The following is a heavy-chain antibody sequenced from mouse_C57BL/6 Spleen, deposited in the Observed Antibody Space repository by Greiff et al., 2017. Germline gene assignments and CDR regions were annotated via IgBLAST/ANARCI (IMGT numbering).Heavy chain of an antibody. J-gene: IGHJ4*01. D-gene: IGHD1-1*01. CDR3: ARRHYGSSPHYAMDY. V-gene: IGHV1-69*01. CDR1: GYTFTSYW. CDR2: IDPSDSYT. Sequence: VQLQQSGAELVMPGASVKLSCKASGYTFTSYWMHWVKQRPGQGLEWIGEIDPSDSYTNYNQKFKGKSTLTVDKSSSTAYMQRSSLTSEDSAVYYCARRHYGSSPHYAMDYWGQGTSVTVSS.